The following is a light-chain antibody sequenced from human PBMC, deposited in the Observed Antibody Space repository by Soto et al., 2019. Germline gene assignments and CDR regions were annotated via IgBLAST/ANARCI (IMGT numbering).Light chain of an antibody. J-gene: IGKJ1*01. CDR2: SAS. CDR1: QGIRRY. CDR3: LQTYSTPWT. V-gene: IGKV1-39*01. Sequence: DIQMTQSPSSLSLSVGVRVTITCRASQGIRRYLSGYQQKTGTAPKLLIYSASGLHSGVPSRFSGSASGTDFTLTISRLQPEDFATYYCLQTYSTPWTFGQGTKVEIK.